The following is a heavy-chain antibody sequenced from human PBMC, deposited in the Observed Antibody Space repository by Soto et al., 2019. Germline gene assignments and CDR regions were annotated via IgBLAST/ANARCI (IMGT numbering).Heavy chain of an antibody. J-gene: IGHJ4*02. D-gene: IGHD1-20*01. Sequence: QITLKESGPTLVKPTQTLTLTCTFSGFSLSTSGVGVGWIRQPPGKALEWRALIYWDDDKRYSPCLKSRLTITKDTSKNQVVLTMTNMDPVDTATYYCAHRLTGTVYFDYWGQGTLVTVSS. V-gene: IGHV2-5*02. CDR3: AHRLTGTVYFDY. CDR2: IYWDDDK. CDR1: GFSLSTSGVG.